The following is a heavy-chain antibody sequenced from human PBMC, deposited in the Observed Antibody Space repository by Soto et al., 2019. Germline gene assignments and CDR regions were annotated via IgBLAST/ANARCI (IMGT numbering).Heavy chain of an antibody. D-gene: IGHD2-15*01. CDR1: GVTFSSYW. CDR3: AAPATGAYYYYYGMDV. V-gene: IGHV3-7*05. CDR2: IKQDGSEK. J-gene: IGHJ6*02. Sequence: GGSLRLSCAASGVTFSSYWMSWVRQAPGKGLEWVANIKQDGSEKYYVDSVKGRFTISRDNAKNSLYLQMNSLRAEDTAVYYCAAPATGAYYYYYGMDVWGQGTTVTVSS.